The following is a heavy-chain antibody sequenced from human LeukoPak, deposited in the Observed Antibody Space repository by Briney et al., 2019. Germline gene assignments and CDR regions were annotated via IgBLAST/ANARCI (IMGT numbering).Heavy chain of an antibody. V-gene: IGHV1-24*01. D-gene: IGHD6-13*01. Sequence: ASVKVSCKVSGYTLTELSMHWVRQAPGKGLEWMGGFDPEDGETIYAQKFQGRVTMTEDTSTDTAYVELSSLRSEDTAVYYCATGGLRAAAANNWFDPWGQGTLVTVSS. CDR1: GYTLTELS. J-gene: IGHJ5*02. CDR3: ATGGLRAAAANNWFDP. CDR2: FDPEDGET.